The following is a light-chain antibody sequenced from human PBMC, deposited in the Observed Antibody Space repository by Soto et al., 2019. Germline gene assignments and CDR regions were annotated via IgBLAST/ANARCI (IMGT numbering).Light chain of an antibody. V-gene: IGKV1-9*01. Sequence: DIQLTQSPSFLSASVGDRVTITCRASQGISSYLAWYQKKPGKAPKLLMYAASTLQSGVPSRFSGSGSGTEFTLTISSLQPDDFATYYCQQYNSWTFGQGTKVDIK. CDR1: QGISSY. CDR2: AAS. J-gene: IGKJ1*01. CDR3: QQYNSWT.